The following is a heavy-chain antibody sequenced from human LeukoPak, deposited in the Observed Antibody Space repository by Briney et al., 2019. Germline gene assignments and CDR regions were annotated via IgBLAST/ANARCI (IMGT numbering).Heavy chain of an antibody. CDR2: IYYSGST. CDR1: HFISSYY. J-gene: IGHJ5*02. Sequence: SETLSLTCTVSHFISSYYWSWIRQPPGKGLEWIGSIYYSGSTYYNPSLKSRVTISVDTSKNQFSLKLSSVTAADTAVYYCARGGRATVTTWGQGTLVTVSS. CDR3: ARGGRATVTT. D-gene: IGHD4-17*01. V-gene: IGHV4-39*01.